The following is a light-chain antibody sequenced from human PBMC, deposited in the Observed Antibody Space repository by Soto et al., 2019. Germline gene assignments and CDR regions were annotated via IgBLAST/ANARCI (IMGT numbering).Light chain of an antibody. CDR1: LDIVTS. CDR3: QQSYSSRT. Sequence: DIQMTQSPSSLSASVGDRVIITCRASLDIVTSLNWYQQHPGKGPKILIYAASTLQRGVPSRLSGSGSGTDFNLTISSLQPEDYATYYCQQSYSSRTFGQGTTVESK. CDR2: AAS. V-gene: IGKV1-39*01. J-gene: IGKJ1*01.